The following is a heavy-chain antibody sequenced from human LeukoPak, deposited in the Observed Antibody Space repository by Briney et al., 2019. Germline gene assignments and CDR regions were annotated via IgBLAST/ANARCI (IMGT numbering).Heavy chain of an antibody. CDR3: ARRSYNSPFRY. Sequence: SETLSLTCTVSGDSISSRSYYWGWIRQPPGKGLEWIGTIYYSGSTYYNPSLKSRVTISVDTSKNQFSLNLRSVTAADTAVYDCARRSYNSPFRYWGQGTPVTVSS. J-gene: IGHJ4*02. CDR1: GDSISSRSYY. V-gene: IGHV4-39*01. D-gene: IGHD5-24*01. CDR2: IYYSGST.